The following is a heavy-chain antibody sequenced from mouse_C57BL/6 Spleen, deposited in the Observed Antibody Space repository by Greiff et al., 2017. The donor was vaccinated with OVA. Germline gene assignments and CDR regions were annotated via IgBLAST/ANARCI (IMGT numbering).Heavy chain of an antibody. J-gene: IGHJ2*01. CDR2: IDPETGGT. CDR3: TRVYGNYLYYFDY. D-gene: IGHD2-1*01. CDR1: GYTFTDYE. Sequence: VQLQQSGAELVRPGASVTLSCKASGYTFTDYEMHWVKQTPVHGLEWIGAIDPETGGTAYNQKFKGKAILTADKSSSTAYMELRSLTSEDSAVYYCTRVYGNYLYYFDYWGQGTTLTVSS. V-gene: IGHV1-15*01.